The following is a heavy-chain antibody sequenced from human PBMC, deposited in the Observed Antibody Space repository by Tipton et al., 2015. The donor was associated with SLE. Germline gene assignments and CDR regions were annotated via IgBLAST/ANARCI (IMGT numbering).Heavy chain of an antibody. V-gene: IGHV4-34*01. Sequence: TLSLICTVYGGSFSGYSRTWIRQPPGKGLEWIGEINHSGSTNYNPSLKSRVTISVDTSKNQFSLKLSSVTAADTAVYYCASRGAYRVFAYLGQGTLVTVSS. CDR1: GGSFSGYS. D-gene: IGHD5-24*01. CDR2: INHSGST. J-gene: IGHJ4*02. CDR3: ASRGAYRVFAY.